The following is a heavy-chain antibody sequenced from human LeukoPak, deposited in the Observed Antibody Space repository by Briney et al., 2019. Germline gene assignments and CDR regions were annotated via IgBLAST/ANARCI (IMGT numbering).Heavy chain of an antibody. CDR1: GFTFSSYW. J-gene: IGHJ6*03. Sequence: PGGSLRLSCAASGFTFSSYWMHWVRQAPGKGLVWVSRISSDGSTTSYADSVQGRFTISRDNAKNTLYLQMNTLRAEDTAVYYCARVPTPKRQLSRSYYYYYMDVWGKGTTVTVSS. CDR2: ISSDGSTT. D-gene: IGHD6-13*01. V-gene: IGHV3-74*01. CDR3: ARVPTPKRQLSRSYYYYYMDV.